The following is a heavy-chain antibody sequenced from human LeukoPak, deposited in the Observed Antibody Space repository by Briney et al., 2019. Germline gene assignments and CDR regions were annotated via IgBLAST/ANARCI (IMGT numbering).Heavy chain of an antibody. CDR3: TRGAGWLIDY. Sequence: SDTLSLTCVVSGYSISSNNWWGWIRQPPGKGLEWIGYIHYSESPYYSPSLKSRVTMSVDTSKNQFSLKLSSMTAADTAVYYCTRGAGWLIDYWGQGILVTVSS. V-gene: IGHV4-28*03. CDR1: GYSISSNNW. CDR2: IHYSESP. J-gene: IGHJ4*02. D-gene: IGHD3-16*01.